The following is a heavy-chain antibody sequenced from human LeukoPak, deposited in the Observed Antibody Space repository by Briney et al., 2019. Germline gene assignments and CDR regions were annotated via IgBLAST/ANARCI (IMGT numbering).Heavy chain of an antibody. CDR2: INHSGST. CDR1: GGSFSGYY. Sequence: ASETLSLTCAVYGGSFSGYYWSWIRQPPGKGLEWIGEINHSGSTNYNPSLKSRVSISVDTSKNQFSMKLSSVTAANTAVYYCARGPSILRYFDRLLDAWFDPWGQGTLVTVSS. D-gene: IGHD3-9*01. V-gene: IGHV4-34*01. J-gene: IGHJ5*02. CDR3: ARGPSILRYFDRLLDAWFDP.